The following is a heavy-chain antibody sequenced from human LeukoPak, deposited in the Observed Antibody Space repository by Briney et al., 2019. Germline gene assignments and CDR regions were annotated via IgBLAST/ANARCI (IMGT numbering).Heavy chain of an antibody. V-gene: IGHV3-48*04. Sequence: GGSLRLSCAASGFTFSSYSMNWVRQAPGKGLEWVSYISSSSSTIYYADSVKGRFTISRDNAKNSLYLQMNSLRAEDTALYYCAKGPGITMVRGVIRSGWFDPWGQGTLVTVSS. CDR1: GFTFSSYS. D-gene: IGHD3-10*01. J-gene: IGHJ5*02. CDR3: AKGPGITMVRGVIRSGWFDP. CDR2: ISSSSSTI.